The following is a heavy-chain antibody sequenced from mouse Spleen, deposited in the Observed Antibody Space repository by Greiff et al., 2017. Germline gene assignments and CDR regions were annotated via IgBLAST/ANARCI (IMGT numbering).Heavy chain of an antibody. Sequence: VKLMESGAELVRPGTSVKVSCKASGYAFTNYLIEWVKQRPGQGLEWIGVINPGSGGTNYNEKFKGKATLTADKSSSTAYMQLSSLTSEDSAVYFCARSEGSLYAMDYWGQGTSVTVSS. CDR2: INPGSGGT. CDR3: ARSEGSLYAMDY. CDR1: GYAFTNYL. J-gene: IGHJ4*01. V-gene: IGHV1-54*01.